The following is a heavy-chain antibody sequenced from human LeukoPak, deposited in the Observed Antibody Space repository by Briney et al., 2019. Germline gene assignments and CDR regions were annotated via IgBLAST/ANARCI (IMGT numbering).Heavy chain of an antibody. CDR2: INPSGGST. Sequence: ASVKVSCKASGYTSTSYYMHWVRQAPGQGLEWMGIINPSGGSTSYAQKFQGRVTMTRDTSTSTVYMELSSLRSEDTAVYYCARDQLRSDPEYYYYGMDVWGQGTTVTVSS. CDR1: GYTSTSYY. D-gene: IGHD1-1*01. J-gene: IGHJ6*02. V-gene: IGHV1-46*01. CDR3: ARDQLRSDPEYYYYGMDV.